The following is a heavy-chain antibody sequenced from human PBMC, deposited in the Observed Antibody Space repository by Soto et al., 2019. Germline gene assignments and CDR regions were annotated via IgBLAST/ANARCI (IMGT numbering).Heavy chain of an antibody. D-gene: IGHD3-10*01. CDR2: INHSGST. CDR3: ARSITMVRGPHRFYYYYGMDV. Sequence: SETLSLTCAVYGGSFSGYYWSWIRQPPGKGLEWIGEINHSGSTNYNPSLRSRVTISVDTSKNQFSLKLSSVTAADTAVYYCARSITMVRGPHRFYYYYGMDVWGQGTTVTVSS. V-gene: IGHV4-34*01. CDR1: GGSFSGYY. J-gene: IGHJ6*02.